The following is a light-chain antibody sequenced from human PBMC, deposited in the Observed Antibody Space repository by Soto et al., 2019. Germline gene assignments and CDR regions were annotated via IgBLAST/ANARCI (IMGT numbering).Light chain of an antibody. CDR2: EVR. V-gene: IGLV2-14*01. CDR3: SSYAGINNLRI. Sequence: QSALTQPGSVSGSPGQSITISCSGTSRDVGAYNLVSWYQQRPGKAPKLLIYEVRNRPSGLSYRFSGSKSGNTASLTISSLLPEDEADYYCSSYAGINNLRIFGGGTKLTVL. J-gene: IGLJ2*01. CDR1: SRDVGAYNL.